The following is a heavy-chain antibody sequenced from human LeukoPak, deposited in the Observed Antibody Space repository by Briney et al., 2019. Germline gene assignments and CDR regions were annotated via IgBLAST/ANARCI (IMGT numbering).Heavy chain of an antibody. V-gene: IGHV4-61*02. CDR3: VREDSSGWAGYFDY. J-gene: IGHJ4*02. D-gene: IGHD6-19*01. CDR2: IYTSGST. Sequence: PSETLSLTCAVSGGSISSGGYSWSWIRQPAGKGLEWIGRIYTSGSTNYNPSLKSRVTISVDTSKNQFSLKLSSVTAADTAVYYCVREDSSGWAGYFDYWGQGTLVTVSS. CDR1: GGSISSGGYS.